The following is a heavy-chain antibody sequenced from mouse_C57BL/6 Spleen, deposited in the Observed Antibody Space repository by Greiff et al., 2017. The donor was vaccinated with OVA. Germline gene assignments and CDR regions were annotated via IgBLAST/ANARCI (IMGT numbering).Heavy chain of an antibody. CDR1: GYTFTSYW. J-gene: IGHJ2*01. Sequence: QVQLQQSGAELVKPGASVKLSCKASGYTFTSYWMHWVKQRPGQGLEWIGLIHPNSGSTNYNEKFKSKATLTVDKSSSTAYMQLSSLTSEDSAVYYCAREDGYPFDYWGQGTTLTVSS. CDR2: IHPNSGST. CDR3: AREDGYPFDY. V-gene: IGHV1-64*01. D-gene: IGHD2-3*01.